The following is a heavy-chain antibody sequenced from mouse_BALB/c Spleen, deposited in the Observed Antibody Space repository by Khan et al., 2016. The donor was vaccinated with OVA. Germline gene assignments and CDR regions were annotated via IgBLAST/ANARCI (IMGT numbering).Heavy chain of an antibody. Sequence: DVQLVESGGGLVQPGGSRKLSCVASGFTFSSFGMHWVRQAPEKGLEWVAYINSGSTTIYYADPVKGRFTISRDNPKNTLFLQMTSLRSEDTAMYYCARGNWAYWGQGTTLTVSS. CDR3: ARGNWAY. CDR2: INSGSTTI. CDR1: GFTFSSFG. J-gene: IGHJ2*01. V-gene: IGHV5-17*02. D-gene: IGHD4-1*01.